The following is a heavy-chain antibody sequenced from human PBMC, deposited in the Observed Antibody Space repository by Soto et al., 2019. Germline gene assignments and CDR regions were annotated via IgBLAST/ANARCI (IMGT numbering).Heavy chain of an antibody. CDR2: TYYRSKLYN. CDR1: GDSVSTNSAT. D-gene: IGHD2-8*01. J-gene: IGHJ5*01. Sequence: QVQLQQSGPGLVKPSQTLSLTCAISGDSVSTNSATWDWIRQSPSRGLEWLGRTYYRSKLYNDYAGPVKGPITINPDTFNNQLSLQLNSVTPDDPAVYYCARLIGNSWLDSWGQGTLVTVSS. V-gene: IGHV6-1*01. CDR3: ARLIGNSWLDS.